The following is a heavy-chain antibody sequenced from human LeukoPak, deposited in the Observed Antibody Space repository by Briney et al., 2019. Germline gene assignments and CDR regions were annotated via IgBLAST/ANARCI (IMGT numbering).Heavy chain of an antibody. CDR1: GFTFSSYA. J-gene: IGHJ4*02. Sequence: GASLRLSCAASGFTFSSYAMTWVRQAPGKGLEWLSAISGTGGSTFYADSVKGRSTISRDNSKDTLYLQMNSLRAEDTAVYYCAKPLYPNYDYVWGSYRSPFDYWGQGILVTVSS. V-gene: IGHV3-23*01. CDR2: ISGTGGST. D-gene: IGHD3-16*02. CDR3: AKPLYPNYDYVWGSYRSPFDY.